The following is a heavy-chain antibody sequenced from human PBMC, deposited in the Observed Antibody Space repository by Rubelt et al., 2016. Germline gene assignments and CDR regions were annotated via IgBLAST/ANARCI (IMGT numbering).Heavy chain of an antibody. CDR2: IYYRGTT. CDR3: ARPTSHYGDYYQ. Sequence: QVQLQESGPRLVKPSETLSLNCSVSGDSIRSSSYDWGWIRLPPGKGLEWIGSIYYRGTTDYNPHLQSRVPFSVDTTINKFSLKLRSVTAADTAIYYCARPTSHYGDYYQWGQGILVTVSS. J-gene: IGHJ4*02. CDR1: GDSIRSSSYD. V-gene: IGHV4-39*01. D-gene: IGHD4-17*01.